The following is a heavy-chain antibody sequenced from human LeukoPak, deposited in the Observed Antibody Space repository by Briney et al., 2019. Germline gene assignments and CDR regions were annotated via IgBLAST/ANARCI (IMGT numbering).Heavy chain of an antibody. CDR2: INPNSGGT. D-gene: IGHD3-10*01. Sequence: ASVKVSCTASGYTFTVYYMHWVRQAPGQGLEWMGRINPNSGGTNYAQKFQGRVTMTRDTSISTAYMELSRLRSDDTAVYYCARGGVARGVIMKFDYWGQGTLVTVSS. V-gene: IGHV1-2*06. J-gene: IGHJ4*02. CDR3: ARGGVARGVIMKFDY. CDR1: GYTFTVYY.